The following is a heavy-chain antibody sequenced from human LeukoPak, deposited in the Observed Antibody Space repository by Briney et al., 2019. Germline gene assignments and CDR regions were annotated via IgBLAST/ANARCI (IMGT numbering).Heavy chain of an antibody. CDR3: ARAGPQYYDFWSGYYSFDY. CDR1: GGSISSYY. J-gene: IGHJ4*02. V-gene: IGHV4-59*01. Sequence: SETLSLTCTVSGGSISSYYWSWIRQPPGKGLEWIGYIYYSGSTNYNPSLKSRDTISVDTSKNQFSLKLSSVTAADTAVYYCARAGPQYYDFWSGYYSFDYWGQGTLVTVSS. D-gene: IGHD3-3*01. CDR2: IYYSGST.